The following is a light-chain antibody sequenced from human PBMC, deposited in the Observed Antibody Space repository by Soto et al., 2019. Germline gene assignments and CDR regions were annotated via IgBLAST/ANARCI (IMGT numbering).Light chain of an antibody. CDR3: QQLRMYPST. CDR2: AAS. J-gene: IGKJ4*01. Sequence: IQLDQSPSSLSASVGDRVTITWRASQDIAIYLAWYQQKPGEAPKLLIYAASTLYGGVPSRFSGSGSGTDFALTITSLQAEDFATYYCQQLRMYPSTFGGGTKVDIK. V-gene: IGKV1-9*01. CDR1: QDIAIY.